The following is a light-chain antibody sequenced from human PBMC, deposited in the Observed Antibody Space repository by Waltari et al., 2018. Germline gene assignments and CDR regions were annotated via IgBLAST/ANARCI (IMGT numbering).Light chain of an antibody. CDR1: QAISNF. J-gene: IGKJ4*01. V-gene: IGKV1-33*01. CDR3: QHHDRPPLT. Sequence: DIQMTQSPASLSASVGDRVTITCQASQAISNFLDWYKQKPGKAPKLLIYDASILQTGVPSRFRGRGSGSDFTLTISSLEPEDFATYYCQHHDRPPLTFGGGTRVEIK. CDR2: DAS.